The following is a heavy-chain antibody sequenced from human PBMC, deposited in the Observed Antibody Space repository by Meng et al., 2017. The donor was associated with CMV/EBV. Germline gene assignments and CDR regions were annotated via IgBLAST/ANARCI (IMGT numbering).Heavy chain of an antibody. D-gene: IGHD2-2*01. CDR2: LPPNSGPT. Sequence: ASVKVSCKASGYTFTSSDINWVRQATGHGLAWMGWLPPNSGPTGYAQQFQGRVTITRNTSISTAYMELSSLRSEDTAVYYCARGLERGPYCSSTSCYENWFDPWGQGTLVTVSS. CDR1: GYTFTSSD. J-gene: IGHJ5*02. CDR3: ARGLERGPYCSSTSCYENWFDP. V-gene: IGHV1-8*03.